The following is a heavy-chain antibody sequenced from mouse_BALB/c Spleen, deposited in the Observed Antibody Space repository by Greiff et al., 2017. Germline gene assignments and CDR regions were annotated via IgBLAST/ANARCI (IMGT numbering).Heavy chain of an antibody. J-gene: IGHJ2*01. CDR1: GYTFTDYW. Sequence: VQLQQPGAELVMPGASVKMSCKASGYTFTDYWMHWVKQRPGQGLEWIGAIDTSDSYTSYNQKFKGKATLTVDESSSTAYMQLSSLTSEDSAVYYCARDSSGYNYWGQGTTLTVSS. CDR2: IDTSDSYT. V-gene: IGHV1-69*01. CDR3: ARDSSGYNY. D-gene: IGHD3-2*01.